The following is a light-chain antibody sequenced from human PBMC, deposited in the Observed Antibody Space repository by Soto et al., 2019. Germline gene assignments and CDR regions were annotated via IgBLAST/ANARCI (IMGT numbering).Light chain of an antibody. J-gene: IGLJ1*01. CDR1: SSDVGGYNY. V-gene: IGLV2-14*01. CDR3: SSHTRSNTLV. Sequence: QSALTQPASVSGSPGQSITISCTGTSSDVGGYNYVSWYQHHPGKAPKLMIYEVTNRPSGVSNRFSGSKSGNTASLTISGLQAEDEADYYCSSHTRSNTLVFGTGTKV. CDR2: EVT.